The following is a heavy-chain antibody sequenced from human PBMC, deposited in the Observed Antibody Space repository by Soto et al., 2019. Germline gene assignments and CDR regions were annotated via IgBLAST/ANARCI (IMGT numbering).Heavy chain of an antibody. Sequence: GASVKVSCKASGYTFTSYYMHWVRQAPGQGLEWMGIINPSGGSTSYAQKFQGRVTMTRDTSTSTVYMELSSLRSEDTAVYYCARDSPGYSSGWYYYGMDVWGQGTTVTVSS. V-gene: IGHV1-46*01. D-gene: IGHD6-19*01. CDR3: ARDSPGYSSGWYYYGMDV. CDR1: GYTFTSYY. J-gene: IGHJ6*02. CDR2: INPSGGST.